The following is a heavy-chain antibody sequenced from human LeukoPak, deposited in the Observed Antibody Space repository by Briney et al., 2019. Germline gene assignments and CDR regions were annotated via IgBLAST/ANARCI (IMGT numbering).Heavy chain of an antibody. J-gene: IGHJ4*02. CDR1: GFTFSSYS. CDR3: GVLLLWGSGSYYNLLGDY. D-gene: IGHD3-10*01. V-gene: IGHV3-21*01. CDR2: ISSSSSYI. Sequence: GGSLRLSCAASGFTFSSYSMNWVRQAPGKGLEWVSSISSSSSYIYYADSVKGRFTISRDNAKNSLYLQMNSLRAEDTAVYYCGVLLLWGSGSYYNLLGDYWGQGTLVTVSS.